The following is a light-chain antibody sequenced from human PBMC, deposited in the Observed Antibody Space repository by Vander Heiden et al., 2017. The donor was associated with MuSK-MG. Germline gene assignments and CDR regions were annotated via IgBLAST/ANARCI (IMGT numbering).Light chain of an antibody. CDR3: QRLSSVPLT. CDR1: QGIGSY. J-gene: IGKJ4*01. Sequence: DIQLTQSPSFLSASVGDRVTIPCRASQGIGSYLAWYQQKPGQAPKLLIYAASTLQSGVPSRFSGSGSGTEFTLTIIRLQPEDFATYYCQRLSSVPLTFGGGTKVEIK. V-gene: IGKV1-9*01. CDR2: AAS.